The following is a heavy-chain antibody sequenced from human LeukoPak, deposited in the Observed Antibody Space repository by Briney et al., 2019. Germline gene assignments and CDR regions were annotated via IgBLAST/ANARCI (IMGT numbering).Heavy chain of an antibody. J-gene: IGHJ4*02. Sequence: SVKVSCKASGGTFSSYAISWVRQAPGQGLEWMGRIIPILGIANYAQKFQGRVTITADKSTSTAYMELSSLRSEDTAVHYCARDVERYCSSTSCSEGDWGQGTLVTVSS. CDR3: ARDVERYCSSTSCSEGD. CDR1: GGTFSSYA. D-gene: IGHD2-2*01. CDR2: IIPILGIA. V-gene: IGHV1-69*04.